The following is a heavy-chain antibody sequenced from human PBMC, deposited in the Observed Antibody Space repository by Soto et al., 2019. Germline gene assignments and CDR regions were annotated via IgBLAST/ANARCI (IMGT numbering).Heavy chain of an antibody. CDR1: GFTFKDYY. J-gene: IGHJ4*02. CDR3: ARRATAGRSFDY. D-gene: IGHD6-13*01. Sequence: QVQLVESGGGLVKPGGSLSLSCAASGFTFKDYYMTWIRQAPGKGLEWVSYISSSGNSIYYADSVKGRFTVSRDNAKNSLYLQMNSLRAEDTAVYYCARRATAGRSFDYWGLGTLVTVSS. CDR2: ISSSGNSI. V-gene: IGHV3-11*01.